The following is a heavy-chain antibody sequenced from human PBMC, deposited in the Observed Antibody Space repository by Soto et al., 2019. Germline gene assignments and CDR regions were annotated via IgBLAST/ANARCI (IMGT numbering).Heavy chain of an antibody. CDR3: AIAPLCLAARRLDY. CDR1: GYTITELS. CDR2: FGPEDGET. J-gene: IGHJ4*02. V-gene: IGHV1-24*01. Sequence: ASVKGSCKVSGYTITELSMHWVRQAPGKGLEWMGGFGPEDGETIYAQKFQGRVTMTEAPSTDTAYMELSSLRFDDTAVDYCAIAPLCLAARRLDYWGQGTMVTVSS. D-gene: IGHD6-6*01.